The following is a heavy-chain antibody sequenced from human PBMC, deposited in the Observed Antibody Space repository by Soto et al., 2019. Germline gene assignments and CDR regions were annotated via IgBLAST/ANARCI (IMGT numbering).Heavy chain of an antibody. CDR2: IYYSGST. CDR1: GGSISSGGYS. Sequence: SETLSLTCTVSGGSISSGGYSWSWIRQPPGKGLEWIGYIYYSGSTNYNHSLKSRVTISVDTSKKQFSLKLSSVTAADTAVYYCARVWGYAFDYWGQGTLVTVSS. J-gene: IGHJ4*02. D-gene: IGHD3-16*01. CDR3: ARVWGYAFDY. V-gene: IGHV4-61*08.